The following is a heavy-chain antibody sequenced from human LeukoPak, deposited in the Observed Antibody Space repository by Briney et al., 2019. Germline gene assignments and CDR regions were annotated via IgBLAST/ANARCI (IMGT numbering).Heavy chain of an antibody. Sequence: GASVKVSCMAPGYSFSGYYIHWVRQAPGQGLEWMGWINPNNGATNNAQKFQGTVTMTRDTSTSTAYMQLSRLRSDDTAVYYCARDQNYLDSSAYYGLDCWGQGTLVTVSS. CDR3: ARDQNYLDSSAYYGLDC. J-gene: IGHJ4*02. V-gene: IGHV1-2*02. CDR2: INPNNGAT. D-gene: IGHD3-22*01. CDR1: GYSFSGYY.